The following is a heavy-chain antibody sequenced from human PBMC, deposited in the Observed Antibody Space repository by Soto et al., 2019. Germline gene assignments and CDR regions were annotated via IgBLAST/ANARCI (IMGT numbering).Heavy chain of an antibody. D-gene: IGHD6-13*01. CDR2: IIPIFGTA. J-gene: IGHJ4*02. CDR3: ARDGPIAAADSGDY. Sequence: SVKVSCKASGGTFSSYAISWVRQAPGQGLEWMGGIIPIFGTANYAQKFQGRVTITADESTSTAYMELSSLRSEDTAVYYCARDGPIAAADSGDYWGQGTLVTVSS. CDR1: GGTFSSYA. V-gene: IGHV1-69*13.